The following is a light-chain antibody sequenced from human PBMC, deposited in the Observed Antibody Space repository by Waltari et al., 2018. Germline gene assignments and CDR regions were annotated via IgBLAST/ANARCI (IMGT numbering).Light chain of an antibody. CDR1: QDIRNS. Sequence: DIQMTQSPSSLSASVGHRVTITCRASQDIRNSLAWYQQKPGAAPKLLLYAASRLLSGVPSRFSGSGSGTDYTLTISRLQPEDLATYFCQLYYSTSFTFGQGTKVEIK. V-gene: IGKV1-NL1*01. CDR2: AAS. CDR3: QLYYSTSFT. J-gene: IGKJ2*01.